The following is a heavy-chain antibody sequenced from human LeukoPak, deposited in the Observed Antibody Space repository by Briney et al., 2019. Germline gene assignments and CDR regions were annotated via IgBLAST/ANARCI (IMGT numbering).Heavy chain of an antibody. D-gene: IGHD3-10*02. V-gene: IGHV3-21*01. CDR3: ARGALVGTKFGGGAFDI. CDR1: GFTVSSNY. CDR2: ISSSSSYI. J-gene: IGHJ3*02. Sequence: GGSLRLSCAASGFTVSSNYMSWVRQAPGKGLEWVSSISSSSSYIYYADSVKGRFTISRDNAKNSLYLQMNSLRAEDTAVYYCARGALVGTKFGGGAFDIWGQGTMVTVSS.